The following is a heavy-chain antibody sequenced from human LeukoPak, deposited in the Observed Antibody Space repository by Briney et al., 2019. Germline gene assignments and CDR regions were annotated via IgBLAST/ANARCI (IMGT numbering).Heavy chain of an antibody. V-gene: IGHV4-34*01. D-gene: IGHD6-19*01. CDR3: ARYRLQWLEFDP. CDR1: GGSFSGYY. J-gene: IGHJ5*02. CDR2: IYYSGST. Sequence: SETLSLTCAVYGGSFSGYYWGWIRQPPGKGLEWIGSIYYSGSTYYNPSLKSRVTISVDTSKNQFSLKLSSVTAAGTAVYYCARYRLQWLEFDPWGQGTLVTVSS.